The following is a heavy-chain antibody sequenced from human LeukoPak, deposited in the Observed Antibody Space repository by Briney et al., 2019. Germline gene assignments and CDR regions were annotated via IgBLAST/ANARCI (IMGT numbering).Heavy chain of an antibody. CDR3: VKDHSGGYRTVTIDY. CDR1: GFTFSSCA. D-gene: IGHD5-12*01. V-gene: IGHV3-23*01. Sequence: GGSLRLSCAASGFTFSSCAMSWVRQAPGKGLEWVSVISGSGGSIFYADSVKGRFTISRDNSKNTLYLQMNSLRAEDTAVYYCVKDHSGGYRTVTIDYWGQGALVTVSS. J-gene: IGHJ4*02. CDR2: ISGSGGSI.